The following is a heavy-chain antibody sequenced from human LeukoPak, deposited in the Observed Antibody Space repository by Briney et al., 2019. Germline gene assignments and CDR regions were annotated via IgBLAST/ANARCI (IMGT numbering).Heavy chain of an antibody. V-gene: IGHV4-59*01. CDR1: GDSISTYH. J-gene: IGHJ4*02. CDR2: MQSTGNS. CDR3: ARDKRHSYGRYFDH. D-gene: IGHD5-18*01. Sequence: SETLSLTCNVSGDSISTYHWNWIRKPPGGGLEWIGFMQSTGNSNYNPSLKSRVSMSVDTSKNRIVLNLSSVTAADTAVYYCARDKRHSYGRYFDHWGQGLLVTVSS.